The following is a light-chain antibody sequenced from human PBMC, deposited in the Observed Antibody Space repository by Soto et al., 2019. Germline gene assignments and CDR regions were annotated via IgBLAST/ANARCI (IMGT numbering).Light chain of an antibody. J-gene: IGKJ2*01. CDR2: GAS. CDR1: QSVSRN. Sequence: EIVLTQSPATLSVSPGKRATLSCRASQSVSRNLAWYQQKPGQAPRLLIYGASFRATGIPARFTGSGSGTEFTLTITSLQSEDFAVYYCQQYENWPPYTFGQGTKLEIK. CDR3: QQYENWPPYT. V-gene: IGKV3-15*01.